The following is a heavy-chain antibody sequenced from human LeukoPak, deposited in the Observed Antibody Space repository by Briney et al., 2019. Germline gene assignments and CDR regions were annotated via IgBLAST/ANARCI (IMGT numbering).Heavy chain of an antibody. CDR2: ISSSSSYI. J-gene: IGHJ4*02. D-gene: IGHD1-7*01. CDR3: AREGWNYVRYFDY. V-gene: IGHV3-21*01. CDR1: GFTFSSYS. Sequence: KAGGSLRLSCAASGFTFSSYSMNWVRQAPGKGLEWVSSISSSSSYIYYADSVKGRFTISRDNAKNSLYLQMNSLRAEDTAVYYCAREGWNYVRYFDYWGQGSLVTVPS.